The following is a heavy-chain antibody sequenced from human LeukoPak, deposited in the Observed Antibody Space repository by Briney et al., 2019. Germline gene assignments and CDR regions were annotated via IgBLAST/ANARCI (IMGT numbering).Heavy chain of an antibody. V-gene: IGHV1-69*05. CDR2: IIPIFGTA. D-gene: IGHD3-16*01. CDR1: GGTFSSYA. Sequence: ASVKVSCKASGGTFSSYAISWVRQAPGQGLEWMGGIIPIFGTANYAQKFQGRVTITTDESTSTAYMELSSLRSEDTAVYYCAITGGSISKNNFDYWGQGTLVTVSS. CDR3: AITGGSISKNNFDY. J-gene: IGHJ4*02.